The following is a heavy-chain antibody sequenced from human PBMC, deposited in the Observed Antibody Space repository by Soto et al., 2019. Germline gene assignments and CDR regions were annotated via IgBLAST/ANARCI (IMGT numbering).Heavy chain of an antibody. J-gene: IGHJ3*02. Sequence: GGSLRLSCAASGFTFSSYWMSWVRQAPGKGLEWVANIKQDGSEKYYVDSVKGRFTISRDNAKNSLYLQMNSLRAEDTAVYYCASTQRVATWAPWAFDIWGQGTMVTVSS. V-gene: IGHV3-7*01. CDR3: ASTQRVATWAPWAFDI. CDR2: IKQDGSEK. CDR1: GFTFSSYW. D-gene: IGHD5-12*01.